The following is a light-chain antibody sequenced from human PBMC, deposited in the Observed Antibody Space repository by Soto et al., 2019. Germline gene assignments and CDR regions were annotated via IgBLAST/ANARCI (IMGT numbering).Light chain of an antibody. J-gene: IGKJ4*01. Sequence: IQLTQSPSSLSASVGDRVTITCRASQGIGSYLAWYQQKPGEAPKLLIFAASTLQSGVPSRFSGSGSGTDFTLTISSLQAEDFATYYCQQLSTYPSTFGEGTKVDIK. CDR1: QGIGSY. V-gene: IGKV1-9*01. CDR2: AAS. CDR3: QQLSTYPST.